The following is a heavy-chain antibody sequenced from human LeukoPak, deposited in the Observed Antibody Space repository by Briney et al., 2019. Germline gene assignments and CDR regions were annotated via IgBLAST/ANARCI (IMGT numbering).Heavy chain of an antibody. CDR3: ARHDQTYYDFWSGYHNWFDP. V-gene: IGHV4-39*01. CDR2: IYYSGST. J-gene: IGHJ5*02. D-gene: IGHD3-3*01. Sequence: SETLSLTCTVSGGSISSGGYYWSWIRQHPGKGLEWIGYIYYSGSTYYNPSLKSRVTISVDTSKNQFSLKLSSVTAADTAVYYCARHDQTYYDFWSGYHNWFDPWGQGTLVTVSS. CDR1: GGSISSGGYY.